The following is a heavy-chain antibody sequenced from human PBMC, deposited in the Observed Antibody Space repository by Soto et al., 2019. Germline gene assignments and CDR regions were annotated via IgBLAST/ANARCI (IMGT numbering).Heavy chain of an antibody. CDR2: MAPFSGNT. CDR3: ARGLCTGGTCYGLTFDL. Sequence: QVQLVQSGAEMKKPGASVKVACKASGYTFTSFDISWLRQATGQGLEWMGWMAPFSGNTGSAQKFQGRISLTRNTSITTAYTELTGLTADDTAMYYCARGLCTGGTCYGLTFDLWGQGTVVTVSS. V-gene: IGHV1-8*01. J-gene: IGHJ3*01. D-gene: IGHD2-15*01. CDR1: GYTFTSFD.